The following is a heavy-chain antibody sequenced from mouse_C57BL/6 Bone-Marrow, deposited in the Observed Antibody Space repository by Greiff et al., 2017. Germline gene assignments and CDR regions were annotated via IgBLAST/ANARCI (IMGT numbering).Heavy chain of an antibody. V-gene: IGHV1-9*01. CDR1: GYTFTGYW. D-gene: IGHD2-10*01. Sequence: QVQLQQSGAELMKPGASVKLSCKATGYTFTGYWIEWVKQRPGHGLEWIGEILPGSGSTNYNEKFKGKATFTADTSSNTAYMQLSSLTTEDSAIYYCARIPPLPYYGNYHYWYFDVWGTGTTVTVSS. CDR3: ARIPPLPYYGNYHYWYFDV. J-gene: IGHJ1*03. CDR2: ILPGSGST.